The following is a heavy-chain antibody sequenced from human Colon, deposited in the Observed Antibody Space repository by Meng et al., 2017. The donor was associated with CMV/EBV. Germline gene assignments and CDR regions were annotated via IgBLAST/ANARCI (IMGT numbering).Heavy chain of an antibody. CDR1: GFTFSSYT. CDR2: ISTSGTNI. D-gene: IGHD1-26*01. V-gene: IGHV3-21*01. Sequence: GESLKISCATSGFTFSSYTMHWVRQAPGKGLEWLSSISTSGTNIYYGDSVKGRFTVSRDDARDSLYLQLNSLRADDTALYYCARDMGFLGGTFDYWGQGTLFPFSS. CDR3: ARDMGFLGGTFDY. J-gene: IGHJ4*02.